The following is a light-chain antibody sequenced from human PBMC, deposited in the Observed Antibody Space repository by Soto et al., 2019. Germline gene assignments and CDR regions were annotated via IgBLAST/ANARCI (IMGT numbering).Light chain of an antibody. J-gene: IGLJ2*01. CDR2: EVS. Sequence: QSALTQPPSASGSPGQSVTISCTGTSSDVGGYNCVSWYQQHPGKAPKLMIYEVSKRPSGVPDRCSGSKSGNTASLTVSGRQAEDEADYYCSSYAGSNIPVVFGGGTKGTVL. CDR1: SSDVGGYNC. CDR3: SSYAGSNIPVV. V-gene: IGLV2-8*01.